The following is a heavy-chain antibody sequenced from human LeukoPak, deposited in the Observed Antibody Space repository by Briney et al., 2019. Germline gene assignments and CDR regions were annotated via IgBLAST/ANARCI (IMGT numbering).Heavy chain of an antibody. CDR1: GYTFTSYY. CDR2: INPNGGST. V-gene: IGHV1-46*01. CDR3: ARERSQGYGMDV. J-gene: IGHJ6*02. Sequence: GASVKVSCKASGYTFTSYYIHWVRQAPGQGLEWMGIINPNGGSTSYAQKSQDRVSMTRDTSTSTVYMELSSLRSEDTAVYYCARERSQGYGMDVWGQGTTVTVSS.